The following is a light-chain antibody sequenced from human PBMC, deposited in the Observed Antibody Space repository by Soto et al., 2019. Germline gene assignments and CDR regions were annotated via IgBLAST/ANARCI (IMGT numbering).Light chain of an antibody. V-gene: IGKV1-5*03. CDR2: KAS. Sequence: PSTLSASVGDRVTITCRASQSISSRLAWYQHKPGKAPKVLIYKASSLESGVPSRFSGSGSGTEFTLTISSLQPDDFATYYCQQYNSYSTFGQGTKVDIK. J-gene: IGKJ1*01. CDR1: QSISSR. CDR3: QQYNSYST.